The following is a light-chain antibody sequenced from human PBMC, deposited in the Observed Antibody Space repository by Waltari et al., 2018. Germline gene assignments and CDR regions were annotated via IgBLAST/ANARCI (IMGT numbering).Light chain of an antibody. CDR1: HSNLGSNY. Sequence: QSVLTQPPSASATPGQRVTISCSGSHSNLGSNYLYWYQQLPGTAPKLLIYGNNERPSRVPDRFSASKYGTSASLVINGLRSEDEAVYYCASWDDSHYVFGPGTTVTVL. CDR3: ASWDDSHYV. V-gene: IGLV1-47*01. J-gene: IGLJ1*01. CDR2: GNN.